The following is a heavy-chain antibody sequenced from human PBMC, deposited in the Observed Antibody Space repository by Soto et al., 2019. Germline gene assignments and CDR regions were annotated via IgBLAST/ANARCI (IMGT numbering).Heavy chain of an antibody. CDR1: GFTFSGAA. D-gene: IGHD3-16*01. CDR3: STLGEWGSYSGY. Sequence: EVQLVESGGGLVQPGGSLKLSCAASGFTFSGAAIHWVRQASGKGLEWVGRIRSKAKDYATAYTESVKGRFTISREDSKYTAYLQMNSLKTDDTAMYYCSTLGEWGSYSGYWGQGTLVTVSS. V-gene: IGHV3-73*02. J-gene: IGHJ4*02. CDR2: IRSKAKDYAT.